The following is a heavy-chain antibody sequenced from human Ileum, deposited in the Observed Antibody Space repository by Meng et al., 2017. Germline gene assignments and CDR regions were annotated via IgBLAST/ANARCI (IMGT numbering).Heavy chain of an antibody. Sequence: QVEVEGSGPGLVKPSQTLSLTCTVSGGSISSGGYYWSWIRQHPGKGLEWIGYIYYSGSTYYNPSLKSRVTISVDTSKNQFSLKLSSVTAADTAVYYCAGTITMVRGVIMPFDYWGQGTLVTVSS. V-gene: IGHV4-31*03. J-gene: IGHJ4*02. CDR2: IYYSGST. CDR3: AGTITMVRGVIMPFDY. CDR1: GGSISSGGYY. D-gene: IGHD3-10*01.